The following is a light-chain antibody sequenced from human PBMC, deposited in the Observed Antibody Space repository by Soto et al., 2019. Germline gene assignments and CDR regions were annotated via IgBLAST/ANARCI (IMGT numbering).Light chain of an antibody. CDR3: QSYDSSLSVVV. Sequence: QSVLTQPPSVPGAPGQRVTISCTGSSSNIGAGYDVHWYQQFPGTAPKLLIYGNSNRPSGVPDRFSGSKSGTSASLAITGLQAEDEADYYCQSYDSSLSVVVFGGGTKLTVL. J-gene: IGLJ2*01. V-gene: IGLV1-40*01. CDR2: GNS. CDR1: SSNIGAGYD.